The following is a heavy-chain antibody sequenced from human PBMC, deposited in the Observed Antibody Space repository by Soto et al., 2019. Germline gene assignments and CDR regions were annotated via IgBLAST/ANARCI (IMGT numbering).Heavy chain of an antibody. J-gene: IGHJ6*02. CDR1: GYTFTGYY. Sequence: QVQLVQSGAEVKKPGASVKVSCKASGYTFTGYYMHWVRQAPGQGLEWMGWINPNSGGTNYAQKFQGWVTMTRDTSISTAYMELSRLRSDDTAVYYCARNTKGELLGAGYYYYYGMDVWGQGTTVTVSS. CDR3: ARNTKGELLGAGYYYYYGMDV. V-gene: IGHV1-2*04. CDR2: INPNSGGT. D-gene: IGHD1-26*01.